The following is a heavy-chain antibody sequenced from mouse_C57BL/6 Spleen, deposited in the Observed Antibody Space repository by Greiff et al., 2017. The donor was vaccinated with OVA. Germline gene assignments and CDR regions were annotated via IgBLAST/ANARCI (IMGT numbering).Heavy chain of an antibody. CDR3: ARGWGAQALDY. V-gene: IGHV1-82*01. CDR2: IYPGDGDT. CDR1: GYAFSSSW. D-gene: IGHD3-2*02. J-gene: IGHJ2*01. Sequence: VKLQESGPELVKPGASVKISCKASGYAFSSSWMNWVKQRPGKGLEWIGRIYPGDGDTNYNGKFKGKATLTADKSSSTAYMQLSSLTSEDSAVYFCARGWGAQALDYWGQGTTLTVSS.